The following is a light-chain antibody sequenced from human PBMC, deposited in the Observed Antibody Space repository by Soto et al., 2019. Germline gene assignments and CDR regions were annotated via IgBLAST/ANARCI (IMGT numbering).Light chain of an antibody. J-gene: IGKJ2*01. V-gene: IGKV2-28*01. CDR3: MQALQTPLT. CDR2: LGS. Sequence: DIVMTQSPLSLPVTPGEPASISCWSSQSLLQRNGYNYLDWYLQKPGQSPQLLIYLGSNRASGVPDRFSGSGSGTDFTLKISRVEAEDVGVYYCMQALQTPLTFGPGTKLEIK. CDR1: QSLLQRNGYNY.